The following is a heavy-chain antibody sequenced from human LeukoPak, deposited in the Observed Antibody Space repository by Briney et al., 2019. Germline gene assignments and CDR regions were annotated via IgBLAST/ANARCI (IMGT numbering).Heavy chain of an antibody. D-gene: IGHD4-23*01. V-gene: IGHV3-74*01. CDR3: VRDLDLGGYSSLDY. CDR1: GFTFSSYFW. CDR2: IKSDGSSS. J-gene: IGHJ4*02. Sequence: PGGSLRLSCAASGFTFSSYFWMHWVRQAPGKGLVWVSRIKSDGSSSTYADSVKGRFTISRDNAKNSLYLQMNTLRAEDTAVYYCVRDLDLGGYSSLDYWGQGTLVTVSS.